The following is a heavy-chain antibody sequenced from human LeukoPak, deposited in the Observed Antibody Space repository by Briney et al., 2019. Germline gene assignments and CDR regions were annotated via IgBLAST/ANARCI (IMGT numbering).Heavy chain of an antibody. CDR2: INPDSGGT. V-gene: IGHV1-2*02. D-gene: IGHD2-2*01. CDR1: GYKLTAYY. J-gene: IGHJ4*02. Sequence: GASEKVSCKASGYKLTAYYIHWVRQAPGQAPEWMGWINPDSGGTNYAQKFQGRVTMTRDTSISTAYMEMSRLRSDDTAVYYCARDILGYCSSTSCYPFDYRGQGTLVTVSS. CDR3: ARDILGYCSSTSCYPFDY.